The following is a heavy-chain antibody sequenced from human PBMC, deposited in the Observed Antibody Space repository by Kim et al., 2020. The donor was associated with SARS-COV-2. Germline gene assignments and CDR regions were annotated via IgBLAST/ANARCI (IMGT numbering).Heavy chain of an antibody. CDR3: ARGGVGSSWYYFDY. Sequence: GGSLRLSCAASGFTFSSYGMHWVRQAPGKGLEWVAVIWYDGSNKYYADSVKGRFTISRDNSKNTLYLQMNSLRAEDTAVYYCARGGVGSSWYYFDYWGQGTLVTVSS. CDR1: GFTFSSYG. CDR2: IWYDGSNK. V-gene: IGHV3-33*01. J-gene: IGHJ4*02. D-gene: IGHD6-13*01.